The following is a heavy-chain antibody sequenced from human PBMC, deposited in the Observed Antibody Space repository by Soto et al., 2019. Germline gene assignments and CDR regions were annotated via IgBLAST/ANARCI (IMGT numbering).Heavy chain of an antibody. D-gene: IGHD3-22*01. CDR3: PKSRYSDTSGDFYDS. J-gene: IGHJ5*01. CDR1: AFTFNNYA. CDR2: IGGSGRTT. V-gene: IGHV3-23*01. Sequence: DVQLLESGGGLVQPGGSLSLSCVASAFTFNNYAMSWVRQAPGKGLEWVSGIGGSGRTTYYADSVKGRFTISRDNSNNTLSLQMNSLRSEDSAASYCPKSRYSDTSGDFYDSLGQGTPVTVSS.